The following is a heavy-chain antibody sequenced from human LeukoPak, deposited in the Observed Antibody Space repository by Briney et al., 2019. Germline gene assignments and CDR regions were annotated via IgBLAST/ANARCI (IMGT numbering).Heavy chain of an antibody. J-gene: IGHJ4*02. CDR2: ISYDGSNK. Sequence: PGGSLRLSCAASGLTFSSYAMHWVRQAPGKGLEWVAVISYDGSNKYYADSVKGRFTISRDNSKNTLYLQMNSLRAEDTAVYYCARGAYFDYWGQGTLVTVSS. CDR1: GLTFSSYA. V-gene: IGHV3-30*01. CDR3: ARGAYFDY.